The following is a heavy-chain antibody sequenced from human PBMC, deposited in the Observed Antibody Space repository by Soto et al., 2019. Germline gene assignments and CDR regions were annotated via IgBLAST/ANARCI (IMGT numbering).Heavy chain of an antibody. Sequence: SETLSLTCTVSGSSVSSGIYYWTWIRQPPGKGLEWIGYIYHSETTNYNASLRSRVTISVDTSKNQFSLRLTSVTAADTAVYYCARYHDYGDYGYFDSWGQGTLVTVS. CDR2: IYHSETT. J-gene: IGHJ4*02. D-gene: IGHD4-17*01. CDR3: ARYHDYGDYGYFDS. V-gene: IGHV4-61*01. CDR1: GSSVSSGIYY.